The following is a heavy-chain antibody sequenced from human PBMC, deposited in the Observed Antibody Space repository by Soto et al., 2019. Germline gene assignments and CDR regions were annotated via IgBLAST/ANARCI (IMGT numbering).Heavy chain of an antibody. Sequence: GGSLRLSCAASGFTFSSYWMSWVRQAPGKGLEWVANIKQDGSEKYYVDSVKGRFTISRDNAKNTLYLQMNSLRAEDTAVYYCARDLLKLTPFYYYYYYGMDVWGQGTTVTVSS. D-gene: IGHD3-3*02. CDR2: IKQDGSEK. CDR1: GFTFSSYW. J-gene: IGHJ6*02. CDR3: ARDLLKLTPFYYYYYYGMDV. V-gene: IGHV3-7*01.